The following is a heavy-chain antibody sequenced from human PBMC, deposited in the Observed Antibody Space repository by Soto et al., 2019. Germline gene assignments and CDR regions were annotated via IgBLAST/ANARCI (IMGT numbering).Heavy chain of an antibody. J-gene: IGHJ6*02. V-gene: IGHV6-1*01. Sequence: SQTLSLTCAISGDSVSSNSAAWNWIRQSPSRGLEWLGRTYYRSKWYNDYAVSVKSRTTINPDTSKNQFSLQLNSVTPEDTAVYYCARDLYSDRYYYYYGMDVWGQGTTVTVSS. CDR3: ARDLYSDRYYYYYGMDV. CDR2: TYYRSKWYN. CDR1: GDSVSSNSAA. D-gene: IGHD5-18*01.